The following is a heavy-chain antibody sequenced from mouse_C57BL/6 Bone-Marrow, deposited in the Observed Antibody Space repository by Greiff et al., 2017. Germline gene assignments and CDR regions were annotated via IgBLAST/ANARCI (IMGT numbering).Heavy chain of an antibody. CDR1: GYTFTTYP. V-gene: IGHV1-47*01. CDR2: FHPYNDDT. J-gene: IGHJ2*01. D-gene: IGHD2-1*01. CDR3: ARGGNYGGYYFDY. Sequence: VQVVESGGGLVKPGASVKMSCKASGYTFTTYPIEWMKQNHGKSLEWIGNFHPYNDDTKYNEKFKGKATLTVEKSSSTVYLELSRLTSDDSAVYYGARGGNYGGYYFDYWGQGTTLTVSS.